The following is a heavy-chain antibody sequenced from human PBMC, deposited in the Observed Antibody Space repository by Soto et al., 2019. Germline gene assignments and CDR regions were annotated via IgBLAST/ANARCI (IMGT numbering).Heavy chain of an antibody. CDR1: GFTFSSYA. J-gene: IGHJ3*02. Sequence: GGSLRLSCAASGFTFSSYAMHWVRKAPGKGLEWVAVISYDGSNKYYADSVKGRFTISRDNSKNTLYLQSNSLRAEDTAVYYCVRENTTATVTIDAFDIWGQGTMVTVS. D-gene: IGHD4-17*01. V-gene: IGHV3-30-3*01. CDR2: ISYDGSNK. CDR3: VRENTTATVTIDAFDI.